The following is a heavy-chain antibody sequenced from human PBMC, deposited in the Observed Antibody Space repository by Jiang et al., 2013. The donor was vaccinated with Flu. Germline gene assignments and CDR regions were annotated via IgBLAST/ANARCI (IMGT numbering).Heavy chain of an antibody. CDR3: ARSLGGSHDAFNI. Sequence: PGKGLEWMGIIYPGDSDSRFSPSFQGQVTISADKSINTAYLQWSSLKASDTAMYYCARSLGGSHDAFNIWGPGTMVTVSS. J-gene: IGHJ3*02. V-gene: IGHV5-51*01. D-gene: IGHD1-26*01. CDR2: IYPGDSDS.